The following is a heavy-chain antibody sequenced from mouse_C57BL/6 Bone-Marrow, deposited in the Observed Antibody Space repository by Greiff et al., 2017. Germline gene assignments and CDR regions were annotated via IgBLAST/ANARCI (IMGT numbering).Heavy chain of an antibody. CDR3: ARHALRYYYAMDY. V-gene: IGHV5-6*02. CDR2: ISSGGSYT. J-gene: IGHJ4*01. D-gene: IGHD1-1*01. CDR1: GFTFSSYG. Sequence: EVMLVESGGDLVKPGGSLKLSCAASGFTFSSYGMSWVRQTPDKRLEWVATISSGGSYTYYPDRVKGRFTISRDNAKNTLYLQMSSLKSEDTAMYYCARHALRYYYAMDYWGQGTSVTVSS.